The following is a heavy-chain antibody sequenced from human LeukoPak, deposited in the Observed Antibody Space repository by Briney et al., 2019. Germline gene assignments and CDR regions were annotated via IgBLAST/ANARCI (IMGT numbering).Heavy chain of an antibody. Sequence: ASVKASCKASGYTFTGYYMHWVRQAPGQGLEWMGWINPNTGNPTYAQGLTGRFVFSLDTSVSTAYLQISSLKAEDTAVYYCARGGWYDSSGYVDAFDIWGQGTMVTVSS. V-gene: IGHV7-4-1*02. D-gene: IGHD3-22*01. CDR2: INPNTGNP. CDR3: ARGGWYDSSGYVDAFDI. J-gene: IGHJ3*02. CDR1: GYTFTGYY.